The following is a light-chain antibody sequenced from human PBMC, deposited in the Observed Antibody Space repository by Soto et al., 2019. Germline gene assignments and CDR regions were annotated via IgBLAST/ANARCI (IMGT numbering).Light chain of an antibody. V-gene: IGKV3-15*01. Sequence: EIVITQSPATLSVSPGERATLSCRASQSVSSNLAWYQQKPGQAPRLLIYGASTRATGIPARFSGSGSGTEFTLTISSLQSEDFAVYYCQREKTFGQGTKV. CDR3: QREKT. CDR2: GAS. CDR1: QSVSSN. J-gene: IGKJ1*01.